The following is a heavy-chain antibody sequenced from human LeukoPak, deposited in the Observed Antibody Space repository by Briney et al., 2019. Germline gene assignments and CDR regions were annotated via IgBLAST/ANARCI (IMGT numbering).Heavy chain of an antibody. Sequence: PGGSLRLSCAASGFTFSSYAMSWGRQAPGKGLGWVSAISVSVGSTYYADSVKGRFTISRDNSKNTLYLQMNSLRAEDTAVYYCAKQGQVVPAAIGNYNWFDPWGQGTLVTVSS. CDR1: GFTFSSYA. J-gene: IGHJ5*02. D-gene: IGHD2-2*01. CDR2: ISVSVGST. V-gene: IGHV3-23*01. CDR3: AKQGQVVPAAIGNYNWFDP.